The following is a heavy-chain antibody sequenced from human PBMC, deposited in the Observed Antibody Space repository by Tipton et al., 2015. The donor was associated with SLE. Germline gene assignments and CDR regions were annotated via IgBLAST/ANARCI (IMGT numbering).Heavy chain of an antibody. D-gene: IGHD1-26*01. CDR1: GFTVSRSY. J-gene: IGHJ4*02. CDR3: VRDGSSGSYSDY. CDR2: IYSAGNT. V-gene: IGHV3-66*02. Sequence: SLRLSCEASGFTVSRSYMSWVRQAPGKGLEWVSIIYSAGNTFYVDSVKGRFTISGDNSKNTLNLQMNSLRVEDTAVYYCVRDGSSGSYSDYWGQGTLVTVSS.